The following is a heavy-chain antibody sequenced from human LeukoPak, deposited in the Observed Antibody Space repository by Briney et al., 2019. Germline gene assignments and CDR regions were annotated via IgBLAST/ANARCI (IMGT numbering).Heavy chain of an antibody. CDR3: GRVIAGAIDY. Sequence: GGSQRLPCAASGFPFSGHSMTWVRQATGKGLEWVANINLDGSERFYVDFVKGRFTISRDNADNSMYLQMNSLRAEDTAVYYCGRVIAGAIDYWGQGTLVTVSS. V-gene: IGHV3-7*01. CDR2: INLDGSER. D-gene: IGHD6-13*01. J-gene: IGHJ4*02. CDR1: GFPFSGHS.